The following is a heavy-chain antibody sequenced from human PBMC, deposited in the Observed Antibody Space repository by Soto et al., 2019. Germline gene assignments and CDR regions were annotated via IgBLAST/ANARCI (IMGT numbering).Heavy chain of an antibody. J-gene: IGHJ5*02. D-gene: IGHD6-13*01. V-gene: IGHV1-69*13. Sequence: SVKVPCKASGGTFSSYAISWVRQAPGQGLEWMGGIIPIFGTANYAQKFQGRVTITADESTSTAYMELSSLRSEDTVVYYCAKDRIAAAVNHWFDPWGQGTLVTVSS. CDR1: GGTFSSYA. CDR3: AKDRIAAAVNHWFDP. CDR2: IIPIFGTA.